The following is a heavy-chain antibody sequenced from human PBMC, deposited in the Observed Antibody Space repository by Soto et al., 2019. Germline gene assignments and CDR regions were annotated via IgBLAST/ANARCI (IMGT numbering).Heavy chain of an antibody. CDR1: GGTFSSYA. V-gene: IGHV1-69*06. D-gene: IGHD3-22*01. CDR3: AINYYDSSGYPTPDY. J-gene: IGHJ4*02. CDR2: IIPIFGTA. Sequence: SVKVSCKASGGTFSSYAISWVRQAPGRGLEWMGGIIPIFGTANYAQKFQGRVTITADKSTSTAYMELSSLRSEDTAVYYCAINYYDSSGYPTPDYWGQGTLVTVSS.